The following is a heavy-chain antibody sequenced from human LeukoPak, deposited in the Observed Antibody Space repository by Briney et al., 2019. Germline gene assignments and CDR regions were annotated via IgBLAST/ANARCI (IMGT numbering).Heavy chain of an antibody. D-gene: IGHD5-12*01. CDR2: ISRDGGST. J-gene: IGHJ4*02. V-gene: IGHV3-43*02. Sequence: GGSLRLSCAASGFTFDDYAMHLVRQAPGKGLEWVSLISRDGGSTYYADSVKGRFTISRDNSKKSLYLQMNSLRTEDTALYYCAKETSAYAGSCWGQGTLVTVSS. CDR1: GFTFDDYA. CDR3: AKETSAYAGSC.